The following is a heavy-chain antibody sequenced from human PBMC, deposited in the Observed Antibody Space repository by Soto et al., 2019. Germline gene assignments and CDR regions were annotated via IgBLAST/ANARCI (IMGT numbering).Heavy chain of an antibody. J-gene: IGHJ4*02. D-gene: IGHD6-13*01. V-gene: IGHV5-51*01. CDR2: IYPGDSDT. Sequence: GESLKISCKGSGYSFTSYWIGWVRQMPGKGLEWMGIIYPGDSDTSYSPSFQGQVTISADKSISTAYMQWSSLKASDTAMYYCERLHAAAGDIDLTFDFWGQGALVTLSS. CDR3: ERLHAAAGDIDLTFDF. CDR1: GYSFTSYW.